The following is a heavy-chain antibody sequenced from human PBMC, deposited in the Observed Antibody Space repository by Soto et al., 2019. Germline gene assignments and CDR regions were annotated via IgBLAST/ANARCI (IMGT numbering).Heavy chain of an antibody. D-gene: IGHD6-13*01. CDR3: ATSSSWSYDAFDI. V-gene: IGHV1-24*01. CDR1: GGTFSSYS. Sequence: ASVKVSCKAPGGTFSSYSINWVRQAPGKGLEWMGGFDPEDGETIYAQKFQGRVTMTEDTSTDTAYMELSSLRSEDTAVYYCATSSSWSYDAFDIWGQGTMVTVSS. CDR2: FDPEDGET. J-gene: IGHJ3*02.